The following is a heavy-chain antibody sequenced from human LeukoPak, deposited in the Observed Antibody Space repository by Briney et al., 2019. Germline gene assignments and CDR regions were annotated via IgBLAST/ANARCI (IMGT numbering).Heavy chain of an antibody. V-gene: IGHV4-31*03. CDR3: ARSYYGSGTPFTSYYYYGMDV. Sequence: SETLSLTCTVSGGSISSGGYYWSWIRQHPGKGLEWIGYIYYSGSTYYNPSLKSRVTISVDTSKNQFSLRLSSVTAADTAVYYCARSYYGSGTPFTSYYYYGMDVWGQGTTVTVSS. D-gene: IGHD3-10*01. CDR2: IYYSGST. CDR1: GGSISSGGYY. J-gene: IGHJ6*02.